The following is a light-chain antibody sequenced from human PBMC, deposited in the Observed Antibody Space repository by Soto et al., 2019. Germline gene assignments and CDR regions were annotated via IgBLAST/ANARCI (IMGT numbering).Light chain of an antibody. V-gene: IGKV2D-30*01. CDR2: RVS. CDR1: QSLVNSDGNTY. CDR3: MQGSHWPRT. Sequence: EVVMTQSPLSLPVTLGQPASISCTSSQSLVNSDGNTYLNWFHQRPGQSPRRLIYRVSKWDSGVPDRFNGSGSGTKFTLKISRVEAEDVFVYYCMQGSHWPRTFGQGTNVEIK. J-gene: IGKJ1*01.